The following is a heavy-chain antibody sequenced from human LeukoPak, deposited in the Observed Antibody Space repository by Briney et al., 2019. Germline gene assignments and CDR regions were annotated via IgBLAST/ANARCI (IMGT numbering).Heavy chain of an antibody. D-gene: IGHD3-10*01. CDR3: ARGPDAYYYGSGSYV. CDR2: IIPILGIA. J-gene: IGHJ4*02. Sequence: ASVKVSCKASGGTFSSYAISWVRQAPGQGLEWMGRIIPILGIANYAQKFQGRVTITADKSTSTAYMELSSLRSEDMAVYYCARGPDAYYYGSGSYVWGQGTLVTVSS. V-gene: IGHV1-69*04. CDR1: GGTFSSYA.